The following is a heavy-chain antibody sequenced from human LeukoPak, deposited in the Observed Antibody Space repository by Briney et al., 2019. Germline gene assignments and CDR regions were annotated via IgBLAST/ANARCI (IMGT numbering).Heavy chain of an antibody. Sequence: PGGSLRLSCAASGFTFSSYGMHWVRQAPGKGLEWVAVIWYDGGNKYYADSVKGRFTISRDNSKNTLYLQMNSLRAEDTAVYYCASGYSSSWYRDDAFDIWGQGTMVTVSS. CDR3: ASGYSSSWYRDDAFDI. V-gene: IGHV3-33*01. CDR1: GFTFSSYG. D-gene: IGHD6-13*01. J-gene: IGHJ3*02. CDR2: IWYDGGNK.